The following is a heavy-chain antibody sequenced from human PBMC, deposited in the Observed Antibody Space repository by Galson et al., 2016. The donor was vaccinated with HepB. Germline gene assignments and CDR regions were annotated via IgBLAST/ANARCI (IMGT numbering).Heavy chain of an antibody. CDR2: SSGYNGNK. V-gene: IGHV1-18*01. CDR1: DFTFTSYG. J-gene: IGHJ6*02. Sequence: SVKVSCKVSDFTFTSYGISWVRQAPGQGLEWMGWSSGYNGNKKSAQKFQGRVTMTTDTSTSTDYMELRSLRPDDTAVYYFARDRRVALFGMDVWGQGTTVTVPS. D-gene: IGHD3-3*01. CDR3: ARDRRVALFGMDV.